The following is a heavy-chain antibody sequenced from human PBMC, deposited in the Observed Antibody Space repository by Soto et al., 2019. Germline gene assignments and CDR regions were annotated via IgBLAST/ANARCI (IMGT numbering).Heavy chain of an antibody. CDR1: GYTFTSYA. D-gene: IGHD3-3*01. CDR2: INAGNGNT. V-gene: IGHV1-3*01. CDR3: ARDRPPKLRFLEWAPAYGMDV. Sequence: QVQLVQPGAEVKKPGASVKVSCKAPGYTFTSYAMHWVRQAPGQRLEWMGWINAGNGNTKYSQKFQGRVTITRDTSARTAYMELSSLRSEDKAVYYCARDRPPKLRFLEWAPAYGMDVWGQGTTVTVSS. J-gene: IGHJ6*02.